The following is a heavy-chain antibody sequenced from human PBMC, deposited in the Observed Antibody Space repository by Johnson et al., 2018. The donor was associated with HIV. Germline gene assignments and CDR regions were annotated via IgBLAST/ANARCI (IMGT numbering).Heavy chain of an antibody. CDR2: INWNGGST. V-gene: IGHV3-NL1*01. D-gene: IGHD2-21*01. Sequence: QVQLVESGGGVVQPGGSLRLSCAASGFTFSSYGMHWVRQAPGKGLEWVSGINWNGGSTGYADSVKGPFTISRDNYKNTLYLQLNTLRAEDTAVYFCAKSIVVVIAGNNDDGFDIWGQGTMVTVSS. CDR3: AKSIVVVIAGNNDDGFDI. J-gene: IGHJ3*02. CDR1: GFTFSSYG.